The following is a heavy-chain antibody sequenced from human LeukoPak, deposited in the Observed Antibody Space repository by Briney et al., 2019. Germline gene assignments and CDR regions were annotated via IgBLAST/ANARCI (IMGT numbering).Heavy chain of an antibody. CDR1: GFTFSNAW. D-gene: IGHD6-6*01. CDR2: IKQDGSEK. V-gene: IGHV3-7*01. CDR3: ARDLSVLDAFDI. Sequence: GGSLRLSCAASGFTFSNAWMSWVRQAPGKGLEWVANIKQDGSEKYYVDSAKGRFTISRDNAKNSLYLQMNSLRAEDTAVYYCARDLSVLDAFDIWGQGTMVTVSS. J-gene: IGHJ3*02.